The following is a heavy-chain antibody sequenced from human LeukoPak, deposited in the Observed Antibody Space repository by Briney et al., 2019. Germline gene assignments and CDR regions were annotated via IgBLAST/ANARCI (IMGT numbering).Heavy chain of an antibody. CDR2: IYWNDDK. J-gene: IGHJ4*02. V-gene: IGHV2-5*01. Sequence: SGPTLVKPTQTLTLTCTFSGFSLSSSGVGVGWNRQPPGKALEWLALIYWNDDKRYSPSLKSRLTITKDTSKNQVVLTMTNMDPVDTATYYCASRRGYYDSSGYYGLDFDYWGQGTLVTVSS. D-gene: IGHD3-22*01. CDR1: GFSLSSSGVG. CDR3: ASRRGYYDSSGYYGLDFDY.